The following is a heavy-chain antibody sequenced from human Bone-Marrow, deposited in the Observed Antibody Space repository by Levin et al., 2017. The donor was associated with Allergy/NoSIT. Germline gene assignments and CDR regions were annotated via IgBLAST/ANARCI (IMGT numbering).Heavy chain of an antibody. Sequence: SQTLSLTCAISGDSVSNTGAAWNWIRQSPSRGLEWLGRTYYRSKWYSDYAVSVKSRITINPDTSKNLFSLQLNSVTPEDTAVYYCAGDTYGDLYLDHWGQGTLLTVSS. D-gene: IGHD4-17*01. V-gene: IGHV6-1*01. J-gene: IGHJ4*02. CDR3: AGDTYGDLYLDH. CDR1: GDSVSNTGAA. CDR2: TYYRSKWYS.